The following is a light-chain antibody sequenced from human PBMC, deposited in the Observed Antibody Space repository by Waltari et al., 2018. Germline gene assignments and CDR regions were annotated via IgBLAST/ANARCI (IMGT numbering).Light chain of an antibody. CDR3: MQALQTPVT. CDR2: MGS. Sequence: DIVMTQSPLSLSVIPGESASISCRSSQSLLHSYGYNYLDWYFQKPGQSPQLLIYMGSNRAPGVPDRFSGSGSGSDFTLKIGRVEADDVGVYFCMQALQTPVTFGGGTKVEIK. CDR1: QSLLHSYGYNY. J-gene: IGKJ4*01. V-gene: IGKV2-28*01.